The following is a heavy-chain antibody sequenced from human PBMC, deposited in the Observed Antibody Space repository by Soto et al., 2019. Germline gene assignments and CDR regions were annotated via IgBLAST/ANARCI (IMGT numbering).Heavy chain of an antibody. CDR2: ISGTGGST. D-gene: IGHD6-6*01. CDR1: GFTFRSYA. Sequence: GGSLRLSCAASGFTFRSYAMSWVRPAPGKGLEWVSGISGTGGSTYYADSVKGRFTISRDNSENTLYLQMNSLRAEDTAVYYCAKYETLYTSSPRWFDPRGQGTLVTVSS. V-gene: IGHV3-23*01. J-gene: IGHJ5*02. CDR3: AKYETLYTSSPRWFDP.